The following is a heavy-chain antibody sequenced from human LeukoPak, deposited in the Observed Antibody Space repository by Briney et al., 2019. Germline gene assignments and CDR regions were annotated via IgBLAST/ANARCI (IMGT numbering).Heavy chain of an antibody. D-gene: IGHD3-22*01. V-gene: IGHV1-69*05. CDR3: ARDHAGSSGYRSPVLDY. CDR2: IIPIFGTA. J-gene: IGHJ4*02. CDR1: GYTFTGYY. Sequence: SVKVSCKASGYTFTGYYIHWVRQAPGQGLEWMGGIIPIFGTANYAQKFQGRVTITTDKSTSTAYMELSSLRSEDTAVYYCARDHAGSSGYRSPVLDYWGQGTLVTVSS.